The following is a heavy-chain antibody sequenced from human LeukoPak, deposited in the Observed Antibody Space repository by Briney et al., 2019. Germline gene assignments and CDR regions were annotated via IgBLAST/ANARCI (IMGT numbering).Heavy chain of an antibody. V-gene: IGHV4-34*01. J-gene: IGHJ4*02. CDR1: GGSISTHY. CDR3: ASLTSVGIAAAGTDFDY. Sequence: PSETLSLTCTVSGGSISTHYWSWIRQPPGKGLEWIGEINHSGSTNYNPSLKSRVTISVDTSKNQFSLKLSSVTAADTAVYYCASLTSVGIAAAGTDFDYWGQGTLVTVSS. CDR2: INHSGST. D-gene: IGHD6-13*01.